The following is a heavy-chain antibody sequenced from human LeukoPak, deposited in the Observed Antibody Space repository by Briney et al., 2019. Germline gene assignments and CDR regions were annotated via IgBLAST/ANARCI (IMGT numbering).Heavy chain of an antibody. CDR3: ARDLAAAGTGDDAFDI. Sequence: GRSLRLSCAASGFTFCSYAMHWVRQAPGKGLEWVAVISYDGSNKYYADSVKGRFTISRDNSKNTLYLQMNSLRAEDTAVYYCARDLAAAGTGDDAFDIWGQGTMVTVSS. V-gene: IGHV3-30-3*01. CDR2: ISYDGSNK. CDR1: GFTFCSYA. J-gene: IGHJ3*02. D-gene: IGHD6-13*01.